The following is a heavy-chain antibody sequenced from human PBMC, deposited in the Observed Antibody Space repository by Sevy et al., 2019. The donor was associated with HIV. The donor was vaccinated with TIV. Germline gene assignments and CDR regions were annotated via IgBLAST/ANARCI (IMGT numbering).Heavy chain of an antibody. D-gene: IGHD2-15*01. Sequence: GGSLRLSCAASGFTFSSYSMNWVRQAPGKGLEWVSYISSSRYTIYYADSVTGRFTISRDNVKDSLYLQMNSLRAEDTAVYYCARGPRWYYFDYWGRGTLVTVSS. CDR1: GFTFSSYS. CDR2: ISSSRYTI. J-gene: IGHJ4*02. V-gene: IGHV3-48*01. CDR3: ARGPRWYYFDY.